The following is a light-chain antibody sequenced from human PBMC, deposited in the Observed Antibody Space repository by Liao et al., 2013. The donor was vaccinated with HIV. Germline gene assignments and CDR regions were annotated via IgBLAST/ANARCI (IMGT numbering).Light chain of an antibody. CDR3: QAWDSDSWV. CDR2: EDT. Sequence: SYELTQPPSMSVSPGQTASVTCSGHKLGDKYVAWYQQRPGQSPVLVIYEDTKRPSGIPERFSGSNSGNTATLTISGTQALDEADYYCQAWDSDSWVFGGGTGRDRP. V-gene: IGLV3-1*01. J-gene: IGLJ3*02. CDR1: KLGDKY.